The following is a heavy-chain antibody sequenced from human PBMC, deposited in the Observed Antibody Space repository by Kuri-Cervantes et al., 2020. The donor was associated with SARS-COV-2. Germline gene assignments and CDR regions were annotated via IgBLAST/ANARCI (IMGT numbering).Heavy chain of an antibody. Sequence: TFSSYAMSWIRQPPGKGLEWIGSIYYSGSTYYNPSLKSRVTISVDTSKNQFSLKLSSVTAADTAVYYCARLAGYCSSTSCPYYYYYGMDVWGQGTTVTVSS. D-gene: IGHD2-2*01. V-gene: IGHV4-39*01. CDR1: TFSSYA. J-gene: IGHJ6*02. CDR2: IYYSGST. CDR3: ARLAGYCSSTSCPYYYYYGMDV.